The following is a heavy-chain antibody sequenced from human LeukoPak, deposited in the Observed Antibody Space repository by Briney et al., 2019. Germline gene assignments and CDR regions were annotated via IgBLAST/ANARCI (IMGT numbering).Heavy chain of an antibody. J-gene: IGHJ4*02. CDR2: IYYSGST. D-gene: IGHD3-16*01. CDR1: GGSISSYY. V-gene: IGHV4-59*12. Sequence: KPSETLSLTCTVSGGSISSYYWSWIRQPPGKGLEWIGYIYYSGSTNYNPSLKSRVTISVDTSKNQFSLKLSSVTAADTAVYYCASGGGETPFDYWGQGTLVTVSS. CDR3: ASGGGETPFDY.